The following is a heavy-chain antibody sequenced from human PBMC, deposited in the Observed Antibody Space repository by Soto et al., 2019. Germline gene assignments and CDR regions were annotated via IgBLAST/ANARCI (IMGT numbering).Heavy chain of an antibody. Sequence: QVQLVESGGGVVQPGRSLRLSCAASGFNFNNYGMHWVRQAPGKGLEWVAVIWNDGNGYYYANSVKGRFTISRDNSKNTLFRQMSSLRADDTAFYYCARRQISPPPRGAASARGGMDVWGQGTTVTVSS. D-gene: IGHD6-13*01. J-gene: IGHJ6*02. CDR1: GFNFNNYG. V-gene: IGHV3-33*01. CDR3: ARRQISPPPRGAASARGGMDV. CDR2: IWNDGNGY.